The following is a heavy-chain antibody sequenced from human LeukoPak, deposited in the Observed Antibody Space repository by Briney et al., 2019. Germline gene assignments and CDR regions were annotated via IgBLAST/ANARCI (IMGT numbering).Heavy chain of an antibody. J-gene: IGHJ5*02. CDR3: AKDRWDYGDYGKQPRNWFDP. V-gene: IGHV3-30*18. D-gene: IGHD4-17*01. CDR2: ISYDGSNK. CDR1: GFTFSSYG. Sequence: GGSLRLSCAASGFTFSSYGMHWVRQAPGKGLEWVAVISYDGSNKYYADSVKGRFTISRDNSKNTLYLQMNSLRAEDTAVYYCAKDRWDYGDYGKQPRNWFDPWGQGTLVTVSS.